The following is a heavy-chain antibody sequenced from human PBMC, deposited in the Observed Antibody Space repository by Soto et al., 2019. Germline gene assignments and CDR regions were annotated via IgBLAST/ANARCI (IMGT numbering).Heavy chain of an antibody. CDR2: ISGSGGST. CDR3: AKGGAQLLHYNWFDP. V-gene: IGHV3-23*01. CDR1: GFTLSSYA. D-gene: IGHD2-2*01. J-gene: IGHJ5*02. Sequence: EVQLLESGGGLVQPGGSLRLTCAASGFTLSSYAMSWVRQAPGKGLEWVSAISGSGGSTYYADSVKGRFTISRDNSKNTLYLQMNSLRAEDTAVCYCAKGGAQLLHYNWFDPWGQGTLVTVSS.